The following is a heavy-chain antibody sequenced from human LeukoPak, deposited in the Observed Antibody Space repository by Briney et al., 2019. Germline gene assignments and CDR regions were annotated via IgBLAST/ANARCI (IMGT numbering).Heavy chain of an antibody. CDR2: IYWDDDT. CDR1: GFLLSASGVG. V-gene: IGHV2-5*02. Sequence: SGPTLVKPTQTFTLPCTFSGFLLSASGVGVGWIRQPPGKDLECLALIYWDDDTRYSPSLKSRLTITKDTSKNQVVLTMTYMNPVDTATYYCAHRAYWSGYLFDYWGQGTLVTVSS. D-gene: IGHD3-3*01. J-gene: IGHJ4*02. CDR3: AHRAYWSGYLFDY.